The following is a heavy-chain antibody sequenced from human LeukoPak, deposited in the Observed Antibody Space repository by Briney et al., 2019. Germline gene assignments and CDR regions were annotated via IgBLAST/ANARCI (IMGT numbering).Heavy chain of an antibody. Sequence: SGTLSLTCTVSGGSISSSSYYWGWIRQPPGKGLEWIGSIYYSGSTYYNPSLKSRVTISVDTSKNQFSLKLSSVTAADTAVYYCARDVGATLYYFDYWGQGTLVTVSS. J-gene: IGHJ4*02. CDR3: ARDVGATLYYFDY. CDR2: IYYSGST. CDR1: GGSISSSSYY. D-gene: IGHD1-26*01. V-gene: IGHV4-39*07.